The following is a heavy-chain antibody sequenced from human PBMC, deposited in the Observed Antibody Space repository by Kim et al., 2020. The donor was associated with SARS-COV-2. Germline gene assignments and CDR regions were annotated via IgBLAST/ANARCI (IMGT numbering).Heavy chain of an antibody. CDR3: AKFGASSSWYMDYFDY. V-gene: IGHV3-23*01. D-gene: IGHD6-13*01. CDR2: ISGSGGST. J-gene: IGHJ4*02. Sequence: GGSLRLSCAASGFTFSSYAMSWVRQAPGKGLEWVSAISGSGGSTYYADSVKGRFTISRDNSKNTLYLQMNSLRAEDTAVDYCAKFGASSSWYMDYFDYWGQGTPVTVSS. CDR1: GFTFSSYA.